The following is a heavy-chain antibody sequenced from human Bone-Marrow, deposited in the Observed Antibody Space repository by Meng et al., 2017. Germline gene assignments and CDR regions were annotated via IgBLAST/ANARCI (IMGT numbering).Heavy chain of an antibody. CDR1: GFTFSSYE. J-gene: IGHJ4*02. CDR3: ARGNRYGDYSEPMIDY. CDR2: IWYDGSNK. V-gene: IGHV3-33*08. Sequence: GESLKISCAASGFTFSSYEMNWVRQAPGKGLEWVAVIWYDGSNKYYADSVKGRFTISRDNSKNTLYLQMNSLRAEDTAVYYCARGNRYGDYSEPMIDYWGQGTLVTCYS. D-gene: IGHD4-17*01.